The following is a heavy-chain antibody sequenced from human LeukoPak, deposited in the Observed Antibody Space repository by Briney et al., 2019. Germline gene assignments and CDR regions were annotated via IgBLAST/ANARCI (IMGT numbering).Heavy chain of an antibody. CDR1: GFTFSTYA. D-gene: IGHD2-21*02. CDR2: ISYDGSNR. V-gene: IGHV3-30-3*01. Sequence: GRSLRLSCAASGFTFSTYAMHWVRQAPGKGLEWVAVISYDGSNRYYADSVKGRFTIPRDNSKNTLYLQVNSLRAEDTAVYYCARGETYCGGDCYSPHFDYWGQGTLVTVSS. CDR3: ARGETYCGGDCYSPHFDY. J-gene: IGHJ4*02.